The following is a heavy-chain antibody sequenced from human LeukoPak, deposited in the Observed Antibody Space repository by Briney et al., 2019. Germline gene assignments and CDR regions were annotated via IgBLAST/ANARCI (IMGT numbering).Heavy chain of an antibody. Sequence: PGGSLRLSCAASGFTFSSYGMHWVRQAPGKGLEWVAVISYDGNNKYYAESVKGRFTISRDNSKNTLYLQMNSLRAEDTAVYYCAKDKGLFTMVRGVIITQFDYWGQGTLVTVSS. CDR1: GFTFSSYG. D-gene: IGHD3-10*01. CDR3: AKDKGLFTMVRGVIITQFDY. J-gene: IGHJ4*02. CDR2: ISYDGNNK. V-gene: IGHV3-30*18.